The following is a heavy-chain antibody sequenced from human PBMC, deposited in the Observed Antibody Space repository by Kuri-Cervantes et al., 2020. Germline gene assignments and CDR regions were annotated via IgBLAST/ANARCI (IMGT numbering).Heavy chain of an antibody. Sequence: GGSLRLSCGVSGLNVGNTYMTWVRQPPGKGLEWVSYISSSGSTIYYADSVKGRFTISRDNAKNSLYLQMNSLRAEDTAVYYCARSLLSRGNVWGKGTTVTVSS. J-gene: IGHJ6*04. CDR2: ISSSGSTI. CDR1: GLNVGNTY. CDR3: ARSLLSRGNV. V-gene: IGHV3-11*01.